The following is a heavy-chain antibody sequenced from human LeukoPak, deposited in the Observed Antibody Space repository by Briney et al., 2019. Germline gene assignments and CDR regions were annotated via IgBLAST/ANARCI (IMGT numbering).Heavy chain of an antibody. V-gene: IGHV4-4*07. J-gene: IGHJ5*02. Sequence: SETLSLTCTVSGGSISSYYWSWIRQPAGKGLEWIGRIYTSGSTNYNPSLKSRVTMSVDTSKNQFSLKLSSVTAADTAVSYSAREGGYCSGGRCYSAWFDPWGQGTLVTVSS. CDR3: AREGGYCSGGRCYSAWFDP. CDR1: GGSISSYY. D-gene: IGHD2-15*01. CDR2: IYTSGST.